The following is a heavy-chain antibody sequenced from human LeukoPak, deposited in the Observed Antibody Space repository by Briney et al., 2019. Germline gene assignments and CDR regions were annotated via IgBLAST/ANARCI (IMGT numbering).Heavy chain of an antibody. CDR2: ISHGGST. D-gene: IGHD2-2*02. J-gene: IGHJ4*02. Sequence: SSGTLSLTCAVYGGSSSGYYYSWIRQSPGKGLEWIGEISHGGSTNYNPSLKSRVTILVDASKNQFSLKLTSVTAADTAVYYCARGGRYQLLYIADYWGQGTLVTVSS. CDR3: ARGGRYQLLYIADY. V-gene: IGHV4-34*01. CDR1: GGSSSGYY.